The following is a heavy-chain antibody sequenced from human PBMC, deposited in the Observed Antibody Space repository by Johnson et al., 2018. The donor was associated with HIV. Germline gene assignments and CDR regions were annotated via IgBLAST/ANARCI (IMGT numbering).Heavy chain of an antibody. CDR1: GFTFHEYA. Sequence: VQLVESGGGLVQPGRSLRLACAASGFTFHEYAMHWVRQTPGKGLEWVSGISWNSGCVGYADSVKGRLTISRDNSKKSLYLDMNSLRAEDTAVFYCAKDEGYGKFDAFDIWGQGTMVTVSS. D-gene: IGHD5-18*01. V-gene: IGHV3-9*01. J-gene: IGHJ3*02. CDR3: AKDEGYGKFDAFDI. CDR2: ISWNSGCV.